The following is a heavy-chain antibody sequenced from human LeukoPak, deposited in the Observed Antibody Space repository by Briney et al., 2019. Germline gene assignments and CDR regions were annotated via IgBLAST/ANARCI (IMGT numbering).Heavy chain of an antibody. CDR1: GFTFSSYA. J-gene: IGHJ3*02. D-gene: IGHD2-21*02. CDR3: ARQGVVVTAANAFDI. CDR2: ISSNGGST. Sequence: PGGSLRLSCAASGFTFSSYAMHWVRQAPGKGLEYVSAISSNGGSTYYANSVKGRFTISRDNSKNTLYPQMGSLRAEDMAVYYCARQGVVVTAANAFDIWGQGTMVTVSS. V-gene: IGHV3-64*01.